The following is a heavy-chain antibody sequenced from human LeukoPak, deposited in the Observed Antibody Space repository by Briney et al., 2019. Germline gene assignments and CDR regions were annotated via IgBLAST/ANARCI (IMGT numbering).Heavy chain of an antibody. V-gene: IGHV3-23*01. D-gene: IGHD2-2*01. CDR2: ISGSGGST. CDR3: AKDKVVPAAIPGIAGTTGYYYYYGMDV. CDR1: GFRFDDYG. Sequence: PGGSLRLSCVASGFRFDDYGMSWVRQAPGKGLEWVSAISGSGGSTYYADSVKGRFTISRDNSKNTLYLQMNSLRAEDTAVYYCAKDKVVPAAIPGIAGTTGYYYYYGMDVWGQGTTVTVSS. J-gene: IGHJ6*02.